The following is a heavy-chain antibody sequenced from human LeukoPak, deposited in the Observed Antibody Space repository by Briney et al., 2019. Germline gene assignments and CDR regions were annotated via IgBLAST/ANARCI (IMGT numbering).Heavy chain of an antibody. CDR2: INPNSGGT. V-gene: IGHV1-2*02. D-gene: IGHD2-15*01. CDR1: GYTFTGYY. CDR3: ARESTVVVVAAISPRGAFDI. Sequence: ASVKVSCKASGYTFTGYYMHWVRQAPGQGLEWMGWINPNSGGTNYAQKFQGRVTMTRDTSISTAYMELSRLRSDDTAVYYCARESTVVVVAAISPRGAFDIWGQGTMVTVSS. J-gene: IGHJ3*02.